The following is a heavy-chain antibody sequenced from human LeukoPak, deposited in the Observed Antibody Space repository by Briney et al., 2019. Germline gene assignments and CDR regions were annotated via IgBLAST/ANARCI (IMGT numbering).Heavy chain of an antibody. CDR2: IYYSGNT. CDR3: ARRGSGASREYYFDL. D-gene: IGHD1-14*01. Sequence: SETLSLTCTVSGGSISSYYWSWLRQPPGKGLEYIGYIYYSGNTNSNPSLNSRVTISVDTSKNQFSLKLSSVTAADTAVYYCARRGSGASREYYFDLWGRGTLVTVSS. CDR1: GGSISSYY. J-gene: IGHJ2*01. V-gene: IGHV4-59*08.